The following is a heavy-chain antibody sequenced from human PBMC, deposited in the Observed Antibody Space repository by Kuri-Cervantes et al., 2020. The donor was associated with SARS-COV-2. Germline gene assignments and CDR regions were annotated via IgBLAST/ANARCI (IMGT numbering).Heavy chain of an antibody. Sequence: ASVKVSCKASGYTFTSYGISWVRQAPGQGLEWMGWISAYNGNTNYAQKLQGRVTMTTDTSTSTAYMELRSLRSEDTAVYYCATLPITMIVVVITPHWYFDLWGRGTLVPSPQ. J-gene: IGHJ2*01. CDR2: ISAYNGNT. D-gene: IGHD3-22*01. V-gene: IGHV1-18*01. CDR1: GYTFTSYG. CDR3: ATLPITMIVVVITPHWYFDL.